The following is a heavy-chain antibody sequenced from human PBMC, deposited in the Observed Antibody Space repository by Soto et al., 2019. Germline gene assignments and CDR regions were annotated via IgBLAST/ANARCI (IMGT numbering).Heavy chain of an antibody. J-gene: IGHJ4*02. Sequence: QVQLQESGPGLVKPSQTLSLTCTVSGGSISSGGYYWSWIRQHPGKGLEWIGYIYYSGSTYYNPSLKSRVXXSXDXXKNQFSLKLSSVTAADTAVYYCARAYCGGDCPPDYWGQGTLVTVSS. CDR3: ARAYCGGDCPPDY. D-gene: IGHD2-21*02. CDR1: GGSISSGGYY. V-gene: IGHV4-31*03. CDR2: IYYSGST.